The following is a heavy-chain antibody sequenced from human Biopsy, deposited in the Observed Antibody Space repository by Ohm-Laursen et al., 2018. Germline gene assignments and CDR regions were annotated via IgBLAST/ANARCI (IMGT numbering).Heavy chain of an antibody. V-gene: IGHV1-69*10. D-gene: IGHD1-26*01. CDR3: ARGEGSSWFDP. CDR1: GDSFTSYA. J-gene: IGHJ5*02. CDR2: IIPIPNVA. Sequence: VKISCKASGDSFTSYAIGWVRQAPGQGLEWMGGIIPIPNVATYAQKFQGRITITADESTSTAYMELSSLPSDDTAVYFCARGEGSSWFDPWGHGTLVTVSS.